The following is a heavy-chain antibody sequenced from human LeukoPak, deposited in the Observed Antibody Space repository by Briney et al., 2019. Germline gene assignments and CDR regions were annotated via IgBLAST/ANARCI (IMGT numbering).Heavy chain of an antibody. V-gene: IGHV3-30*18. D-gene: IGHD3-10*01. CDR1: GFTFSSYG. CDR3: AKDSHGSGSYYILTDAFDI. J-gene: IGHJ3*02. CDR2: ISYDGSNK. Sequence: GRSLRLSCAASGFTFSSYGMHWVRQAPGKGLEWVAVISYDGSNKYYADSVKGRFTISRDNSKNTLYLQMNSLRAEDTAVYYCAKDSHGSGSYYILTDAFDIWGQGTMVTVSS.